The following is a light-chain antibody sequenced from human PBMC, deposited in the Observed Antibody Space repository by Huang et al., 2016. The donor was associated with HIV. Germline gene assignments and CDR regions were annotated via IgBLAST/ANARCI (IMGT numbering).Light chain of an antibody. V-gene: IGKV4-1*01. CDR3: QQYYRLPQT. J-gene: IGKJ1*01. Sequence: DIVMTQSPDSLTVSLGERATIKCRSSQSVLYSSNSKNYLAWSQQKPGRAPRLLRYWASARESGVPDRFSGSGSGTDFTLTIDRLEAEDAAIYYCQQYYRLPQTFGQGTRVEIK. CDR1: QSVLYSSNSKNY. CDR2: WAS.